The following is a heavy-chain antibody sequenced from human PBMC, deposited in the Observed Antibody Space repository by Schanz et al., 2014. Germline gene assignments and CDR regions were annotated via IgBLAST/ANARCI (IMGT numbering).Heavy chain of an antibody. D-gene: IGHD5-12*01. J-gene: IGHJ4*02. Sequence: EVHLLESGGGLVPPGGSLRLSCAASGFNFSDYAMCWVRQAPGKGLEWVSAISGGGGTTYYTDSVKGRFTISRDNSKSTLYLQMNSLRAEDTAVYYCARKVVATIGGYYDNWGQGTLLTVSS. CDR1: GFNFSDYA. CDR3: ARKVVATIGGYYDN. V-gene: IGHV3-23*01. CDR2: ISGGGGTT.